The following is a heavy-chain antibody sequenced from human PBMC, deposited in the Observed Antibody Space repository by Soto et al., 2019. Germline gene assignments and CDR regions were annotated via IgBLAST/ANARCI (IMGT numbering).Heavy chain of an antibody. Sequence: GGSLRLSCAASGFTFSSYWMSWVRQAPGKGLEWVANIKQDGSEKYYVDSVKGRFTISRDNAKNSLYLQMNSLRAEDTAVYYCARDQYSSGWYRLFGYWGQGTLVTVSS. J-gene: IGHJ4*02. CDR2: IKQDGSEK. D-gene: IGHD6-19*01. CDR1: GFTFSSYW. V-gene: IGHV3-7*01. CDR3: ARDQYSSGWYRLFGY.